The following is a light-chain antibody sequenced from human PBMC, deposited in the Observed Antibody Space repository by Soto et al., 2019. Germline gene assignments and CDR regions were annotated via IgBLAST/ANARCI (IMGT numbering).Light chain of an antibody. CDR2: EIS. Sequence: QSALTQPASVSGSPGQSITISCTGTSSDVGGYNYVSWYQHHPGKAPKLMIFEISNRPSGVSNRFSGSKSGNTASLTISGLQAEDEADYYCSSYTSSSTPGVLFGGGTKLTVL. CDR1: SSDVGGYNY. V-gene: IGLV2-14*01. J-gene: IGLJ2*01. CDR3: SSYTSSSTPGVL.